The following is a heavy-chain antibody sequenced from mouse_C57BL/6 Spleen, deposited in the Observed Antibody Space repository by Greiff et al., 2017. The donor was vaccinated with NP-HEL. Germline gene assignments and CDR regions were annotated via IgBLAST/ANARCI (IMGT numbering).Heavy chain of an antibody. V-gene: IGHV5-9*01. CDR2: ISGGGGNT. CDR1: GFTFSSYT. CDR3: ARYPSYYGSSHWYFDV. Sequence: EVQGVESGGGLVKPGGSLKLSCAASGFTFSSYTMSWVRQTPEKRLEWVATISGGGGNTYYPDRVKGRFTISRDNAKNTLYLQMSSLRSEDTALYYCARYPSYYGSSHWYFDVWGTGTTVTVSS. J-gene: IGHJ1*03. D-gene: IGHD1-1*01.